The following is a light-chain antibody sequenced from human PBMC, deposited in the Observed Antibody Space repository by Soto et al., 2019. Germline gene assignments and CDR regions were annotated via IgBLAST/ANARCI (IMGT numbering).Light chain of an antibody. Sequence: EIVLTQSPATLSLSPGDRATLSCRASQSVRSYLAWYQQKPGQAPRLLIYDASNRATGIPARFSGSGSGTDFTLTITGLEPEDFAVYYCHQRSDWPSTFGGGTKVEIK. CDR2: DAS. V-gene: IGKV3-11*01. CDR1: QSVRSY. CDR3: HQRSDWPST. J-gene: IGKJ4*01.